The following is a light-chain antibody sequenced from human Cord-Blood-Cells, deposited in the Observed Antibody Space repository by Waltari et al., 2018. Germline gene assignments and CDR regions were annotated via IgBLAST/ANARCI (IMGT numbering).Light chain of an antibody. J-gene: IGKJ1*01. V-gene: IGKV4-1*01. Sequence: ERATINCKSSQSVLYSSNNKNYSAWYQQKPGQPPKLLIYWASTRESGVPNRFSGSGSGTDFTLTISSLQAEDVAVYYCQQYYSTPRTFGQGTKVEIK. CDR3: QQYYSTPRT. CDR1: QSVLYSSNNKNY. CDR2: WAS.